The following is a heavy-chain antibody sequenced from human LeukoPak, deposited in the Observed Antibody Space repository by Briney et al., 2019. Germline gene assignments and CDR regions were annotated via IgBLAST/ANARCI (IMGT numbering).Heavy chain of an antibody. CDR3: ARQYYYDSSGYYVGGAFDI. Sequence: ASVKVSCKASGGTFRTYAITWVRQAPGQGLEWMGRIIPMLGTANYAQKFQGRVTITTDESTSTAYMELGSLRSEDTAMYYCARQYYYDSSGYYVGGAFDIWGQGTMVTASS. V-gene: IGHV1-69*11. CDR1: GGTFRTYA. J-gene: IGHJ3*02. CDR2: IIPMLGTA. D-gene: IGHD3-22*01.